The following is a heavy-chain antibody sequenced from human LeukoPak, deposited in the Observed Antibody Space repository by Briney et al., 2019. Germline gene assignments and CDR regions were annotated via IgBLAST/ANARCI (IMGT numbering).Heavy chain of an antibody. CDR2: INPNSGGT. CDR1: GGTFSSYA. V-gene: IGHV1-2*02. Sequence: ASVKVSCKASGGTFSSYAISWVRQAPGQGLEWMGWINPNSGGTNYAQKFQGRVTMTRDTSISTAYMELSRLRSDDTAVYYCARASFYYYDSSGYYEAVWFDPWGQGTLVTVSS. CDR3: ARASFYYYDSSGYYEAVWFDP. J-gene: IGHJ5*02. D-gene: IGHD3-22*01.